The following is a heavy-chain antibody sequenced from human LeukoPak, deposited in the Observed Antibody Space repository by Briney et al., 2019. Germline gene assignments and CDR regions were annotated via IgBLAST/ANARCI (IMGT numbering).Heavy chain of an antibody. D-gene: IGHD6-19*01. CDR3: ARDGGWYKRGLDYYYYYMDV. CDR1: GFTVSSNY. Sequence: GGSLRLSCAASGFTVSSNYMSWVRQAPGKGLECVSVIYSGGNTYYADSVKGRFTISRDNSKNTLYLQMDSLRAEDTAVYYCARDGGWYKRGLDYYYYYMDVWGKGTTVTVSS. V-gene: IGHV3-66*01. J-gene: IGHJ6*03. CDR2: IYSGGNT.